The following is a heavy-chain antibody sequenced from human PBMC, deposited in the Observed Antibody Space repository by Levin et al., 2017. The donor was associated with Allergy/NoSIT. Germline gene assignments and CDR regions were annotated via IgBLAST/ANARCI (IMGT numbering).Heavy chain of an antibody. V-gene: IGHV2-5*02. D-gene: IGHD3-10*01. Sequence: GSGPTLVKPTQTLTLTCTFSGFSLSTSGVAVGWIRQPPGKALEWLALIHWDDDKYYSPSLKSRLTIAKDTSKNQVVLTMTNMDPVDTATYFCAHKYYYGSGRSFDYWGQGTLVTVSS. CDR1: GFSLSTSGVA. CDR2: IHWDDDK. CDR3: AHKYYYGSGRSFDY. J-gene: IGHJ4*02.